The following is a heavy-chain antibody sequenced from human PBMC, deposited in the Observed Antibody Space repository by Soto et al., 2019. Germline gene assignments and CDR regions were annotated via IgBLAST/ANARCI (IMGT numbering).Heavy chain of an antibody. CDR1: GFTFSSYA. D-gene: IGHD3-3*01. J-gene: IGHJ4*02. CDR2: ISYDGSNK. CDR3: ARSPRFLEWLLAPVDY. Sequence: QVQLVESGGGVVQPGRSLRLSCAASGFTFSSYAMHWVRQAPGKGLEWVAVISYDGSNKYYADSVKGRFTISRDNSKNTLYLQMNSPRAEDTAVYYCARSPRFLEWLLAPVDYWGQGTLVTVSS. V-gene: IGHV3-30-3*01.